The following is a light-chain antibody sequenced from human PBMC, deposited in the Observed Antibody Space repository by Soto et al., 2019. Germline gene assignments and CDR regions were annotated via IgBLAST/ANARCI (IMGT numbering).Light chain of an antibody. CDR1: SSDVGGYNH. CDR2: EVS. Sequence: QSVLTQPASVSGSPGQSITISCTGTSSDVGGYNHVSWYQQHPGKAPKLMIYEVSNRPSGVSDRFSGSKSGNTASLTISGLQAEDDADYYCSSYTSSSTLYVFGTGTKVTVL. CDR3: SSYTSSSTLYV. J-gene: IGLJ1*01. V-gene: IGLV2-14*01.